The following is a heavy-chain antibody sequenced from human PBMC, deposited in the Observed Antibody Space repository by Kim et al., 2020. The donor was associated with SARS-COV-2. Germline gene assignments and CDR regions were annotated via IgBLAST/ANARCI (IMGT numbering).Heavy chain of an antibody. V-gene: IGHV4-4*02. D-gene: IGHD3-10*01. CDR1: GGSISSSNW. CDR3: ARELWFGEFGNWFDP. Sequence: SETLSLTCAVSGGSISSSNWWSWVRQPPGKGLEWIGEIYHSGSTNYNPSLKSRVTISVDKSKNQFSLKLSSVTAADTAVYYCARELWFGEFGNWFDPWGQGTLVTVSS. J-gene: IGHJ5*02. CDR2: IYHSGST.